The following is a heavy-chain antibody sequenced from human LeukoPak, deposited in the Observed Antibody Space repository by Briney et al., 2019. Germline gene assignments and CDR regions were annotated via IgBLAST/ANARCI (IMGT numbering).Heavy chain of an antibody. J-gene: IGHJ4*02. D-gene: IGHD2-2*01. CDR3: ARLSNKYCSSTSCHDFDY. Sequence: QPGGSLRLSCAASGFTFSSYEMNWVRQAPGKGLEWVSYISSSGSTIYYADSVKGRFTISRDNAKNSLYLQMNSLRAEDTAVYYCARLSNKYCSSTSCHDFDYWGQGTLVTVSS. V-gene: IGHV3-48*03. CDR1: GFTFSSYE. CDR2: ISSSGSTI.